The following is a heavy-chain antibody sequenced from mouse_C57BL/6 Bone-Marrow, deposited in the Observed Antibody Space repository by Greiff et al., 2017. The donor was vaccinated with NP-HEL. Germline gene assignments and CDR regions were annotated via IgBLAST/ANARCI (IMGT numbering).Heavy chain of an antibody. D-gene: IGHD1-1*01. CDR3: AIIPPHYYGSSYPWYFDV. J-gene: IGHJ1*03. CDR1: GYTFTSYW. V-gene: IGHV1-74*01. Sequence: QVQLQQSGAELVKPGASVKVSCKASGYTFTSYWMHWVKQRPGQGLEWIGRIHPSDSDTNYNQKFKGKATLTVDKSSSTAYMQLSSLTSEDSAVYYCAIIPPHYYGSSYPWYFDVWGTGTTVTVSS. CDR2: IHPSDSDT.